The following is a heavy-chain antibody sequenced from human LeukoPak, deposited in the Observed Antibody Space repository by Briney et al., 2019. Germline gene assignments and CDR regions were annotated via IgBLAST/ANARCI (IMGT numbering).Heavy chain of an antibody. J-gene: IGHJ4*02. CDR2: IYYSGST. CDR3: ARFARGSGSYPRFDY. CDR1: GGSISSYY. D-gene: IGHD1-26*01. Sequence: SETLSLTCTVSGGSISSYYWSWIRQSPGKGLEWIGYIYYSGSTNYNPSLKSRVTISVDTSKNQFSLKLSSVTAADTAVYYCARFARGSGSYPRFDYWGQGTLVTVSS. V-gene: IGHV4-59*08.